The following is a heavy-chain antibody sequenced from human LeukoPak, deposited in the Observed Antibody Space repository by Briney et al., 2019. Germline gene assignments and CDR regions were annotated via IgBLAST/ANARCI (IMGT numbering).Heavy chain of an antibody. CDR2: INTNTGNP. D-gene: IGHD2-15*01. CDR1: GYTFTSYA. CDR3: ARAGSGCSGGSCYTPLIDY. Sequence: AASVKVSCKASGYTFTSYAMNWVRQAPGQGLEWMGWINTNTGNPTYAQGFTGRFVFSLDTSVSMAYLQISSLKAEDTAVYYCARAGSGCSGGSCYTPLIDYWGQGTLVTVSS. J-gene: IGHJ4*02. V-gene: IGHV7-4-1*04.